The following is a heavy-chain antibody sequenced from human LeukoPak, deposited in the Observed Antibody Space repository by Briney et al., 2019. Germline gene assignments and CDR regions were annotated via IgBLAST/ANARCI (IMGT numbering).Heavy chain of an antibody. Sequence: PSETLSLTCTVSGGSISSYYWSWIRQPPGKGLEWIGYIYYSGSTNYNPSLKSRVTISVDTSKNQFSLKLSSVTAADTAVYYCARMWSYYYDSSGYKYYFDYWGQGTLVTVSS. CDR3: ARMWSYYYDSSGYKYYFDY. D-gene: IGHD3-22*01. CDR1: GGSISSYY. J-gene: IGHJ4*02. CDR2: IYYSGST. V-gene: IGHV4-59*01.